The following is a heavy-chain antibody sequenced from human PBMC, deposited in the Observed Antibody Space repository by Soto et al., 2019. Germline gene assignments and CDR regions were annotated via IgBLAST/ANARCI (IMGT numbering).Heavy chain of an antibody. Sequence: ASVKVSCKAAGYTFTGYYMHWVRQAPGQGLEWMGWINPNSGGTNYAQKFQGWVTMTRDTSISTAYMELSRLRSDDTAVYYCARDLSPLAAAASSRFAYWGQRTLVPVSS. J-gene: IGHJ4*02. CDR2: INPNSGGT. CDR3: ARDLSPLAAAASSRFAY. V-gene: IGHV1-2*04. D-gene: IGHD6-13*01. CDR1: GYTFTGYY.